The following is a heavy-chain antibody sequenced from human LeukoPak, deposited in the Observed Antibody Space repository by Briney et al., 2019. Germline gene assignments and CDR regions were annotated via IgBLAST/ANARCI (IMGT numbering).Heavy chain of an antibody. D-gene: IGHD1-1*01. CDR2: INHSGST. CDR3: ARFQYKAAFDI. Sequence: SSETLSLTCAVYGGSFSGYYWSWIRQPPGKGLEWIGEINHSGSTNYNPSLKSRVTISVDTSKNQFSLKLNSVTAAATAVYYCARFQYKAAFDIWGQGTMVTVSS. J-gene: IGHJ3*02. V-gene: IGHV4-34*01. CDR1: GGSFSGYY.